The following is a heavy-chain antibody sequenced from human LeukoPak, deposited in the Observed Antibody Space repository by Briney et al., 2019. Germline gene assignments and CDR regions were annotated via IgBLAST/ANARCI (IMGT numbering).Heavy chain of an antibody. V-gene: IGHV3-48*04. CDR2: INVGSSTL. D-gene: IGHD2-21*02. CDR3: ARGIQPCRGDCS. CDR1: GFTFSSHD. Sequence: GGSLRLSCTASGFTFSSHDMHWVRHAPGKGLQCVSFINVGSSTLYYADSVKGRFTISRDNAKNSLYLQMNSLRAEDTAVYYCARGIQPCRGDCSWGQGTLVTVSS. J-gene: IGHJ4*02.